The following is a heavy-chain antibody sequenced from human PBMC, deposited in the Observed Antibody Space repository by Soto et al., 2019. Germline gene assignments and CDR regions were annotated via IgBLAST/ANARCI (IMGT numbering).Heavy chain of an antibody. CDR1: GGAFSTSD. D-gene: IGHD3-22*01. CDR2: IIPVFGAA. J-gene: IGHJ3*01. V-gene: IGHV1-69*01. CDR3: ARDPRSGWAHDAFDV. Sequence: QVHLVQSGAEVKMPGSSVRVSCASSGGAFSTSDIGWVRQAPGQGLEWMGGIIPVFGAANYAQKFKGRVTITADESTRTAYLEMSSLKPEDTAPYYCARDPRSGWAHDAFDVWGPGTSIIVSS.